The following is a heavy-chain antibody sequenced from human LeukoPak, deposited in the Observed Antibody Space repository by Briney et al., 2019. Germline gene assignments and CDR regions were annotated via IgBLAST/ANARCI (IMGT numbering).Heavy chain of an antibody. CDR1: GFTFSSYW. CDR2: IKQDGSAK. D-gene: IGHD1-26*01. CDR3: ARDEGGSYSFDY. Sequence: GGSLRLSCAASGFTFSSYWMTWVRQAPGKGLEWVANIKQDGSAKYYVDSVKGRFTISRDNAKNSLFLQMNSLRAEDSAVYYSARDEGGSYSFDYWGQGTLVTVSS. J-gene: IGHJ4*02. V-gene: IGHV3-7*01.